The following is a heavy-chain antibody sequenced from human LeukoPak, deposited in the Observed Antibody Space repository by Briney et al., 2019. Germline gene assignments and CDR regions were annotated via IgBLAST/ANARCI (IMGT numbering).Heavy chain of an antibody. D-gene: IGHD3-10*01. Sequence: SQTLSLTCAISGDSVSSNSAAWNWIRQSPSRGLEWLGRTYYRSKWYNDYAVSVKSRITINPDTSKNQFSLQLNSVTPEDTAVYYCARDSGSGGQLWVWFDPWGQGTLVTVSS. CDR3: ARDSGSGGQLWVWFDP. V-gene: IGHV6-1*01. J-gene: IGHJ5*02. CDR2: TYYRSKWYN. CDR1: GDSVSSNSAA.